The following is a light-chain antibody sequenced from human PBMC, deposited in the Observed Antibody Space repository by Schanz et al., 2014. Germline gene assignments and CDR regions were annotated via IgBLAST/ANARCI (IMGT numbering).Light chain of an antibody. CDR1: SSDVGGYNF. V-gene: IGLV2-14*01. J-gene: IGLJ3*02. Sequence: QSALTQPASVSGSPGQSITISCTGTSSDVGGYNFVSWYQQHPGKAPQLMIHDVTKRPSGVPDRFSGSKSGNTASLTISGLQAEDEADYYCSSYTSSSTWVFGGGTKLTVL. CDR3: SSYTSSSTWV. CDR2: DVT.